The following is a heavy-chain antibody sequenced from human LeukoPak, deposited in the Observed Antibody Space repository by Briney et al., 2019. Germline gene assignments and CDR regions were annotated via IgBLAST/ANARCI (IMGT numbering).Heavy chain of an antibody. J-gene: IGHJ5*02. CDR3: ARAQAVCSGGSCYVIGTFDP. V-gene: IGHV1-18*01. D-gene: IGHD2-15*01. CDR2: ISPYNGNI. Sequence: GASVKVSCKASGYTFTTYGISWVRQAPGQGLEWVGWISPYNGNINYAQKVQGRVTMTRDTSISTAYMELSRLRSDDTAVYYCARAQAVCSGGSCYVIGTFDPWGQGTLVTVSS. CDR1: GYTFTTYG.